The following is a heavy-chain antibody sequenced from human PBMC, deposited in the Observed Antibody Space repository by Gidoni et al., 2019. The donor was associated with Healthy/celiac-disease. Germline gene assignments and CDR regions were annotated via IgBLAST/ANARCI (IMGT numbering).Heavy chain of an antibody. Sequence: EVQLLESGGGLVQPGGSLSLSCAASGFTFSSYAMSWVRQAPGKGLEWVSAISGSGGSTYYADSVKGRFTISRDNSKNTLYLQMNSLRAEDTAVYYCAKQGYLIFHHFDYWGQGTLVTVSS. V-gene: IGHV3-23*01. CDR2: ISGSGGST. CDR1: GFTFSSYA. CDR3: AKQGYLIFHHFDY. D-gene: IGHD5-12*01. J-gene: IGHJ4*02.